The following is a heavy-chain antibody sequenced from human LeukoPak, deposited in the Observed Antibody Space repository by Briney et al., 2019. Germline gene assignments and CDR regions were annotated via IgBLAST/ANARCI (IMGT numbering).Heavy chain of an antibody. J-gene: IGHJ6*02. CDR2: ISGSGGST. CDR1: GFTSSSYA. V-gene: IGHV3-23*01. D-gene: IGHD3-22*01. Sequence: GGSLRLSCAASGFTSSSYAMSWVRQAPGKGLEWVSAISGSGGSTYYADSVKGRFTISRDNSKNTLYLQMNSLRAEDTAVYYCAKDQGFTMIVVVITGMDVWGQGTTVTVSS. CDR3: AKDQGFTMIVVVITGMDV.